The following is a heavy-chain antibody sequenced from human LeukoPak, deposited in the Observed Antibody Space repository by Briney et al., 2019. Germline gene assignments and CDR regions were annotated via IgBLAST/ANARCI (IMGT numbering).Heavy chain of an antibody. J-gene: IGHJ5*02. CDR3: ARQWYYYDSSGYYYVIGWFDP. D-gene: IGHD3-22*01. Sequence: SETLSLTCTVSGGSISSSSYYWGWIRQPPGKGLEWIGSIYYSGSTYYNPPLKSRVTISVDTSKNQFSLKLSSVTAADTAVYYCARQWYYYDSSGYYYVIGWFDPWGQGTLVTVSS. CDR1: GGSISSSSYY. V-gene: IGHV4-39*01. CDR2: IYYSGST.